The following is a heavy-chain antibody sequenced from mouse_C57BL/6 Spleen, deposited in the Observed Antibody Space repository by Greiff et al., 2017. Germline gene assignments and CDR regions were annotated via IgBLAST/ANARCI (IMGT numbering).Heavy chain of an antibody. CDR2: IYPRDGST. V-gene: IGHV1-78*01. D-gene: IGHD2-5*01. CDR3: ARRHYSNYWFAY. CDR1: GYTFTDHT. Sequence: VHLVESDAELVKPGASVKISCKVSGYTFTDHTIHWMKQRPEQGLEWIGYIYPRDGSTKYNEKFKGKATLTADKSSSTAYMQLNSLTSEDSAVYFCARRHYSNYWFAYWGQGTLVTVSA. J-gene: IGHJ3*01.